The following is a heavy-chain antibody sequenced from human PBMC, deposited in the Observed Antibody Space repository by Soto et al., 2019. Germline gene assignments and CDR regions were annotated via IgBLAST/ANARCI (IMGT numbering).Heavy chain of an antibody. D-gene: IGHD3-22*01. CDR2: IIPIFGTA. CDR1: GGTFSSYA. V-gene: IGHV1-69*13. Sequence: SVKVSCKASGGTFSSYAISWVRQAPGQGLEWMGGIIPIFGTANYAQKFQGGVTITADESTSTAYMELSSLRSEDTAVYYCARDPGGYYDSSGFAWFDPWGQGTLVTVSS. J-gene: IGHJ5*02. CDR3: ARDPGGYYDSSGFAWFDP.